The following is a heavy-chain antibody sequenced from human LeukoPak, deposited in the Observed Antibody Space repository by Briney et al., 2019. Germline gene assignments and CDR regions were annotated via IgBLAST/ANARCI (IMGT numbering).Heavy chain of an antibody. CDR2: INPNSGGT. CDR1: GYTFTGYY. D-gene: IGHD2-8*01. Sequence: ASVTVSCKASGYTFTGYYMHWVRQAPGQGLEWMGWINPNSGGTNYAQKFQGRVTMTRDTSISTAYMELSRLRSDDTAVYYCFVSRPRGVDYWGQGTLVTVSS. V-gene: IGHV1-2*02. CDR3: FVSRPRGVDY. J-gene: IGHJ4*02.